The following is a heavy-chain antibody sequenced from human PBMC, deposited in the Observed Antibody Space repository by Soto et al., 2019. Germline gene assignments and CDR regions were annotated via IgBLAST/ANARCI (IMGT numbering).Heavy chain of an antibody. D-gene: IGHD3-10*01. Sequence: EVQLLESGGGLVQPGGSLRLSCAASGFTFSSYAMSWVRQAPGKGLEWGSAISGSGGSTYYADSVKGRFTISRDNAKNTLYLQMNSLRAEDTAVYYCAKDLGYYGSGSLFDYWGQGTLVTVSS. CDR2: ISGSGGST. J-gene: IGHJ4*02. V-gene: IGHV3-23*01. CDR3: AKDLGYYGSGSLFDY. CDR1: GFTFSSYA.